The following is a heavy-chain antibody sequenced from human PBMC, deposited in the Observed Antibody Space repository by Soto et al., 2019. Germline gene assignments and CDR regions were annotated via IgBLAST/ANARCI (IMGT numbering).Heavy chain of an antibody. CDR2: VSGGGDNT. J-gene: IGHJ3*02. V-gene: IGHV3-23*01. Sequence: EVQLLESGGGSVQPGGSLRLSCAASGFTFSSYAMGWVRQAPGKGLEWVSTVSGGGDNTYYADPVKGRFTISRDNSKNTLDLEMNSLRVEDTAVYYCAKMYYYGSGRAFDIWGQGTMVTVSS. CDR1: GFTFSSYA. CDR3: AKMYYYGSGRAFDI. D-gene: IGHD3-10*01.